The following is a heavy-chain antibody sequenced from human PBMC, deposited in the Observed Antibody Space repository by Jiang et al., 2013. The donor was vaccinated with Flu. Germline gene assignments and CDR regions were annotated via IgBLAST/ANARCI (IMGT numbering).Heavy chain of an antibody. V-gene: IGHV1-3*01. Sequence: QSGAEVKKPGASVKVSCKASGYTFTSYAMHWVRQAPGQRLEWMGWINAGNGNTKYSQKFQGRVTITRDTSASTAYMELGSLRSEDTAVYYCARDRPLKLWPSPDYYYYGMDVWGQGTTVTVSS. CDR1: GYTFTSYA. J-gene: IGHJ6*02. D-gene: IGHD5-18*01. CDR2: INAGNGNT. CDR3: ARDRPLKLWPSPDYYYYGMDV.